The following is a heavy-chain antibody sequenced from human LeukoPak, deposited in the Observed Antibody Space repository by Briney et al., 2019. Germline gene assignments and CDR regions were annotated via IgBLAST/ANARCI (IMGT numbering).Heavy chain of an antibody. CDR2: IWYDGSNK. CDR3: ARIRYGSGSYAYYYYYYGMDV. J-gene: IGHJ6*02. V-gene: IGHV3-33*01. Sequence: GGSLRLSCAASGFTFSSYGMHWVRQAPGKGLEWVAVIWYDGSNKYYADSVKGRFTISRDNSKNTLYLQMNSLRAEDTAVYYCARIRYGSGSYAYYYYYYGMDVWGQGTTVTVSS. CDR1: GFTFSSYG. D-gene: IGHD3-10*01.